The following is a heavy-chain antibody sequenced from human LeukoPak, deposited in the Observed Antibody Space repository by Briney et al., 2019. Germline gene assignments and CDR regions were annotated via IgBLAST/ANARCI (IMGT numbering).Heavy chain of an antibody. D-gene: IGHD6-19*01. J-gene: IGHJ4*02. CDR2: IWYDGSNK. CDR1: GFTFSSYG. V-gene: IGHV3-33*01. Sequence: PGRSLRLSCAASGFTFSSYGMHWVRQAPGKGLEWVAVIWYDGSNKYYADSVKGRFTISRDNSKNMLYLQTNSLRAEDTAVYYCARGSSGWYPGPFDYWGQGTLVTVSS. CDR3: ARGSSGWYPGPFDY.